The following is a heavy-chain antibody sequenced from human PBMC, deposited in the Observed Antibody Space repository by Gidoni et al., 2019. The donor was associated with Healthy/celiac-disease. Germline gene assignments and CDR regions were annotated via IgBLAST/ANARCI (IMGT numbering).Heavy chain of an antibody. CDR1: GFTFSSYS. V-gene: IGHV3-21*01. J-gene: IGHJ6*02. CDR3: ARDRNDILLILDV. D-gene: IGHD3-9*01. Sequence: EVQLVESGGGLVKPGGSLRLSCSASGFTFSSYSMNWVRQAPGKGLEWVSSISSSSSYIYYADSVKGRFTISRDNAKNSLYLQMNSLRAEDTAVYYCARDRNDILLILDVWGQGTTVTVSS. CDR2: ISSSSSYI.